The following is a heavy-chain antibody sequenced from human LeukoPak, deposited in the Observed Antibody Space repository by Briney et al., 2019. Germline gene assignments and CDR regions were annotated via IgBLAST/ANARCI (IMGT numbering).Heavy chain of an antibody. D-gene: IGHD1-26*01. CDR3: ARDSGSYSYYYYGMDV. J-gene: IGHJ6*02. CDR1: GGSISSGSYY. V-gene: IGHV4-61*02. CDR2: IYTSGST. Sequence: SSETLSLTCTVSGGSISSGSYYWSWIRQPAGKGLEWIGRIYTSGSTNYNPSLKSRVTISVDTSKNQFSPKLSSVTAADTAVYYCARDSGSYSYYYYGMDVWGQGTTVTVSS.